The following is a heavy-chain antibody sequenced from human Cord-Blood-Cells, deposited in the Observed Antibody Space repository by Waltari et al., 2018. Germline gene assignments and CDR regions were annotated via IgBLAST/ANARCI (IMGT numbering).Heavy chain of an antibody. V-gene: IGHV1-8*01. Sequence: QVQLLRSGAEVKKPGASVKVSCKASGYTFTSYDTDWMRQATGQGLEWMGWMNPNRGNTGDAQKFEDRVTLPRNTPRCTAYVGRSSLRSEEAAWYYWVIGAYSVYDSNYWGQGTLVTVSS. CDR2: MNPNRGNT. D-gene: IGHD5-12*01. CDR1: GYTFTSYD. J-gene: IGHJ4*01. CDR3: VIGAYSVYDSNY.